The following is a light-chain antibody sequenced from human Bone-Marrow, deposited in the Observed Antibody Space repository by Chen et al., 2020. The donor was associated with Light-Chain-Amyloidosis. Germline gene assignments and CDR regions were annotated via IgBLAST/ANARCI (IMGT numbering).Light chain of an antibody. Sequence: SYVLTQPSSVSVAPGQTATIACGGNNIGSTSVHWYQQTPGQAPLLVVYDDSDRPSGIPERLSGYNSGNTATLTISRVEAGDEADYYCQVCDRSSDRPVFGGGTKLTVL. V-gene: IGLV3-21*02. CDR3: QVCDRSSDRPV. CDR2: DDS. J-gene: IGLJ3*02. CDR1: NIGSTS.